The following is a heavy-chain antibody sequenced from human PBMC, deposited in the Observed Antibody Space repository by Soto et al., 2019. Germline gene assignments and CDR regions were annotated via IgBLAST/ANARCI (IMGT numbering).Heavy chain of an antibody. J-gene: IGHJ5*02. Sequence: PSETLSLTCGVYGGSFSGYYWSWIRQPPGKGLEWIGEINHSGSTNYNPSLKSRVTISVDTSKNQFSLKLSSVTAADTAVYYCARGGRTYYDFSSGYNNWFDPWGQGTLVTVSS. V-gene: IGHV4-34*01. CDR1: GGSFSGYY. CDR2: INHSGST. CDR3: ARGGRTYYDFSSGYNNWFDP. D-gene: IGHD3-3*01.